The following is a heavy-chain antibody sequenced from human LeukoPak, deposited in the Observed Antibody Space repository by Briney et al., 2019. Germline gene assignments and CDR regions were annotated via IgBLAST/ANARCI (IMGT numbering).Heavy chain of an antibody. CDR1: GYTFTSYN. Sequence: ASVKISCKASGYTFTSYNMHCVRQAPGQGIEWMGIINPSGGSTSYAQKFQGRVTMTRDTSTSTVYMELSSLRSEDTAVYYCARSHAYCGGDCYLGYWGQGTLVTVSS. V-gene: IGHV1-46*01. D-gene: IGHD2-21*02. CDR3: ARSHAYCGGDCYLGY. J-gene: IGHJ4*02. CDR2: INPSGGST.